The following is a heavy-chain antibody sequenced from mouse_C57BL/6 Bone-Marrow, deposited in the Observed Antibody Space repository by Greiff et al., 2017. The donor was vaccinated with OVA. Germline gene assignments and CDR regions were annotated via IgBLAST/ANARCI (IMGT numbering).Heavy chain of an antibody. CDR2: IGDGGSNT. CDR1: GFPLRGYA. D-gene: IGHD1-1*01. J-gene: IGHJ3*01. Sequence: EVKLVESGGGLVKPGGSLKFSCAAFGFPLRGYAMPWVRQTPEKSLEWVATIGDGGSNTYYPDNVKGRFTISRDNAKNNLYLQMSHLKSEDTAMYYCARVITTVVATDAYWGQGTLVTVSA. V-gene: IGHV5-4*03. CDR3: ARVITTVVATDAY.